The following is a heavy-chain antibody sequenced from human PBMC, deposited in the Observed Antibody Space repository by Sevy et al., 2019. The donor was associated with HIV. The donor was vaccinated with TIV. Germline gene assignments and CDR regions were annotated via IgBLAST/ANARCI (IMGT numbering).Heavy chain of an antibody. D-gene: IGHD4-17*01. Sequence: GGSLRLSCTASGFSFDSYDMNWVRQAPGKGLEWVSSISSVSTIIYYGDSVRGRFSISRDNAKKSLYLQMNSLRVEDTAVYYCARETRYGGNSPSLFDYWGQGTLVTVSS. V-gene: IGHV3-21*01. J-gene: IGHJ4*02. CDR1: GFSFDSYD. CDR2: ISSVSTII. CDR3: ARETRYGGNSPSLFDY.